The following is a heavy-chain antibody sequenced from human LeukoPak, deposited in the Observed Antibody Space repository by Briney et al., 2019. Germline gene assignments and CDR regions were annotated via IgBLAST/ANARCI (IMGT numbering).Heavy chain of an antibody. V-gene: IGHV4-38-2*01. CDR1: GYSVSSGYY. CDR3: ASFVGAATTSHIDY. D-gene: IGHD1-26*01. Sequence: SETLSLTXAVSGYSVSSGYYWGWIRQPPGKGLECIGSIYHSGSTYYNPSLKSRVTISVDTSKNQFSLKLSSVTAADTAVYYCASFVGAATTSHIDYWGQGTLVTVSS. CDR2: IYHSGST. J-gene: IGHJ4*02.